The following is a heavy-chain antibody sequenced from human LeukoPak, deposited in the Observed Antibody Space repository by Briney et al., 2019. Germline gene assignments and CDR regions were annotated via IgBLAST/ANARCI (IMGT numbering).Heavy chain of an antibody. V-gene: IGHV1-2*02. D-gene: IGHD6-19*01. CDR3: ARSGFSTGFYLDF. CDR2: IDPPSGAP. Sequence: ASVKVSCKASVYTFTGQFIHWLRQAPGQGLEWMGWIDPPSGAPHYAQKFQDTITLTRDTSIATAYMEVHRLQTDDTAVYYCARSGFSTGFYLDFWGQGTPIPASS. J-gene: IGHJ4*02. CDR1: VYTFTGQF.